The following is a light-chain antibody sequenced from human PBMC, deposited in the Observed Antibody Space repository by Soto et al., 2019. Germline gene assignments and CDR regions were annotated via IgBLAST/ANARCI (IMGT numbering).Light chain of an antibody. J-gene: IGLJ3*02. CDR3: ATWDDALNHWV. CDR2: RNS. V-gene: IGLV1-47*01. Sequence: QSVLNQPSSESGIPGQTVTISCSGNSSNIGPNYVYWYQQFPGTAPKLLISRNSHRPSWVPDRISGSKSATSATLAISGLRSEDEADYHCATWDDALNHWVFGGGTKLTVL. CDR1: SSNIGPNY.